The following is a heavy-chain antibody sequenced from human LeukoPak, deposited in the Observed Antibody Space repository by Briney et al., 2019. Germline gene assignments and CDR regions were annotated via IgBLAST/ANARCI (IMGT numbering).Heavy chain of an antibody. CDR1: GFTFSSYS. Sequence: GGSLRLSCVASGFTFSSYSMNWVRQAPGKGLEWVSYISSSSSTIYYVDSVKGRFTISRDNAKNSLYLQMNSLRAEDTAVYYCARDTRGYSYGYAYFDYWGQGTLVTVSS. CDR3: ARDTRGYSYGYAYFDY. CDR2: ISSSSSTI. J-gene: IGHJ4*02. D-gene: IGHD5-18*01. V-gene: IGHV3-48*01.